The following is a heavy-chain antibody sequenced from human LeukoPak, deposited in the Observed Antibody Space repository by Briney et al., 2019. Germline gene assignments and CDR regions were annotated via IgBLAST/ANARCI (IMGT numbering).Heavy chain of an antibody. V-gene: IGHV4-4*07. CDR2: ISTTGGA. CDR3: ARSSSITIFGVINWFDP. D-gene: IGHD3-3*01. Sequence: SETLSLTCTVSGGSISSYYWSWIRQSAGKGLEWIGRISTTGGASYNPSLKSRLTMSVDTSKIQFSLTLSYVTAADTAVYYCARSSSITIFGVINWFDPWGQGTLVTVSS. J-gene: IGHJ5*02. CDR1: GGSISSYY.